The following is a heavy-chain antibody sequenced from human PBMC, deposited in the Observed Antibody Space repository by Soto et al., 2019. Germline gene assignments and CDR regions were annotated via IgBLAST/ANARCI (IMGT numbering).Heavy chain of an antibody. V-gene: IGHV4-34*01. CDR1: GGSFSGYY. D-gene: IGHD3-3*01. CDR3: ARGIGYYDFWSASPRGGMDV. Sequence: SETLSLTCAVYGGSFSGYYWSWIRQPPGKGLEWIGEINHSGSTNYNPSLKSRVTISVDTSKNQFSLELSSVTAADTAVYYCARGIGYYDFWSASPRGGMDVWGQGTTVTVSS. J-gene: IGHJ6*02. CDR2: INHSGST.